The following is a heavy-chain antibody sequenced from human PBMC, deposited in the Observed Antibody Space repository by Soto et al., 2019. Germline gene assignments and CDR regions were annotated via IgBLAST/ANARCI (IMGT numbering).Heavy chain of an antibody. CDR3: AKLVKSDSDY. J-gene: IGHJ4*02. CDR1: GFTFSSYA. D-gene: IGHD3-16*02. V-gene: IGHV3-23*01. Sequence: GGSLRLSCAASGFTFSSYAMSWVRQAPGKGLEWVSAISGSGGSTYYADSVKGRSTISRDNSKNTLYLQMNGLRAEDTALYYCAKLVKSDSDYWGQGALVTVSS. CDR2: ISGSGGST.